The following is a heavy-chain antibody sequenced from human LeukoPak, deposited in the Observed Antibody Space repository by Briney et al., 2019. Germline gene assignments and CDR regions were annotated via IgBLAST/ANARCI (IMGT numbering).Heavy chain of an antibody. CDR3: AKLGGTARFDP. CDR2: IKQDGSEK. D-gene: IGHD1-7*01. CDR1: GFTFISYW. V-gene: IGHV3-7*01. J-gene: IGHJ5*02. Sequence: QPGGSLRLSCGASGFTFISYWMSWVRQAPGRGLEWVANIKQDGSEKDYVDSVKGRFTISRDNAKNSLYLQMTNRRAEYTAIYYCAKLGGTARFDPWGQGTLVTVSS.